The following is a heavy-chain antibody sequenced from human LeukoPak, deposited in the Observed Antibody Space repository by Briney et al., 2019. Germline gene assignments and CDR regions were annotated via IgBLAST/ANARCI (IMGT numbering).Heavy chain of an antibody. D-gene: IGHD6-19*01. CDR3: AKEWTSAWSEGYVDY. CDR1: GFTFSSYA. J-gene: IGHJ4*02. CDR2: ISASGDST. V-gene: IGHV3-23*01. Sequence: PGGSLRLSCAASGFTFSSYAMDWVRQAPGMGLEMVSGISASGDSTYYAASVKGRFTISRDNSNSALYLQMNSLRAEDTAVYYCAKEWTSAWSEGYVDYWGQGTLVTVSS.